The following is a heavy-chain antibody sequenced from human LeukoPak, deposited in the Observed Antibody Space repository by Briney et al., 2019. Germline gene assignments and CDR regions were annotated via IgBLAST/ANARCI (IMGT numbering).Heavy chain of an antibody. Sequence: GGSLRLSCAASGFTFSSYGMHWVRQAPGKGLEWVAFIRDDGSNKYYADSVKGRFTISRDNSKNTLYLQMNSLRAEDTAVYYCAKDRASNSPGDAFDIWGQGTMVTVSS. D-gene: IGHD2-2*01. J-gene: IGHJ3*02. V-gene: IGHV3-30*02. CDR1: GFTFSSYG. CDR3: AKDRASNSPGDAFDI. CDR2: IRDDGSNK.